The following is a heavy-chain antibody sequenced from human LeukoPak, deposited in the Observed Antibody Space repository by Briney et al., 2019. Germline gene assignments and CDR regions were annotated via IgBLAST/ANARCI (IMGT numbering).Heavy chain of an antibody. V-gene: IGHV3-74*01. CDR2: IKSDGGT. Sequence: GGSLRLSCAASGFTFSTYWMHWVRQAPGKGLVWVSRIKSDGGTNYADSVKGRFTISRDNAKKTVSLQMNSLRPEDTGVYYCARPPSKIGVNSPKSSRPGGQGPLAPVSS. D-gene: IGHD4/OR15-4a*01. CDR1: GFTFSTYW. J-gene: IGHJ1*01. CDR3: ARPPSKIGVNSPKSSRP.